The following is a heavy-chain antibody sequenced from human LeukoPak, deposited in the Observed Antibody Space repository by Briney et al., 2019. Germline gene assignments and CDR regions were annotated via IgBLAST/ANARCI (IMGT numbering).Heavy chain of an antibody. V-gene: IGHV3-53*01. CDR1: GFTVSSNY. D-gene: IGHD3-10*01. Sequence: GSLRLSCAASGFTVSSNYMSWVRQAPGKGLEWVSVIYSDGTTYYADSVKGRFTISRDNSQNTLYLQMNSLRAEDTAVYYCARLGSYYDMDVWGQGTTVTVSS. J-gene: IGHJ6*02. CDR3: ARLGSYYDMDV. CDR2: IYSDGTT.